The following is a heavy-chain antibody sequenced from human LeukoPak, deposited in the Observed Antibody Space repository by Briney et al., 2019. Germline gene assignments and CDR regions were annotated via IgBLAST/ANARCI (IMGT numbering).Heavy chain of an antibody. V-gene: IGHV4-59*01. Sequence: PSETLSLTCTVSGGSISSYYWSWIRQPPGKGLEWIGYIYYSGSTNYNPSLKSRVTISVDTSKNQLSLKLSSVTAADTAVYYCARGQYDILTGYYTFFDYWGQGTLVTVSS. CDR3: ARGQYDILTGYYTFFDY. CDR2: IYYSGST. J-gene: IGHJ4*02. D-gene: IGHD3-9*01. CDR1: GGSISSYY.